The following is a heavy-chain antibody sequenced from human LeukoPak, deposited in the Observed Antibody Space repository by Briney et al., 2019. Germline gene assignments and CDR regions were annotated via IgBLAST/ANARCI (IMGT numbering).Heavy chain of an antibody. CDR2: INHSGST. J-gene: IGHJ5*02. CDR3: ARLEGDSSGWYEWFDP. V-gene: IGHV4-30-2*01. CDR1: GVSISRGGYS. Sequence: PSQTLSLTCAVSGVSISRGGYSWSWIRQPPGKGLEWIGEINHSGSTNYNPSLKSRVTISVDTSKNQFSLKLSSVTAADTAVYYCARLEGDSSGWYEWFDPWGQGTLVTVSS. D-gene: IGHD6-19*01.